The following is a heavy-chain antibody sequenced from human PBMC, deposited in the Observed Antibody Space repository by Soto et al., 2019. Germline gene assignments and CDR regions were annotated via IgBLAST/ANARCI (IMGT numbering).Heavy chain of an antibody. V-gene: IGHV3-23*01. J-gene: IGHJ4*02. D-gene: IGHD2-15*01. CDR3: VKRVTTTRRLHHFDY. CDR2: INPGGSGT. Sequence: GGSLRLSCAASGFTFNNYAMSWVRQAPGKGLEWVSTINPGGSGTYYADSVRGRLTISRDNSKNTLFLQMNSLRVEDTALYYCVKRVTTTRRLHHFDYWGQGTLVTVSS. CDR1: GFTFNNYA.